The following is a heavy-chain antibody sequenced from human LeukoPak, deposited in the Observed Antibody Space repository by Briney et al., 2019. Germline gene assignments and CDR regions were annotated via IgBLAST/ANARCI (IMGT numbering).Heavy chain of an antibody. CDR3: ARLRAARTESYFYYGMDV. V-gene: IGHV3-73*01. J-gene: IGHJ6*02. D-gene: IGHD6-6*01. CDR1: GFTLSGSA. CDR2: IRSKADT. Sequence: GGSLRLSCAASGFTLSGSAIHWVRQASGRGLEWVGRIRSKADTAYAASVKGRFTISRDDSRNTAYLQMNSLQTEDTAVYYCARLRAARTESYFYYGMDVWGQGTTVTVSS.